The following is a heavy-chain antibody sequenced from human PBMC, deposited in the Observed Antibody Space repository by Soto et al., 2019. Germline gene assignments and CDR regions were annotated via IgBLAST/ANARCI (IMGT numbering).Heavy chain of an antibody. V-gene: IGHV3-23*01. D-gene: IGHD2-2*01. CDR3: AKVPIVVVPAARMGYFDY. CDR2: ISGSGGST. Sequence: GGSLRLSCAASGFTFSSYAMSWVRQAPGKGLEWVSAISGSGGSTYYADSVKGRFTISRDNSKNTLYLQMNSLRAEDTAVYYCAKVPIVVVPAARMGYFDYWGHGTLVTVSS. CDR1: GFTFSSYA. J-gene: IGHJ4*01.